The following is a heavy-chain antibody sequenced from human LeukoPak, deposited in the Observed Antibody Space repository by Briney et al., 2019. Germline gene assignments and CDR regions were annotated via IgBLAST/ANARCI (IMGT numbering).Heavy chain of an antibody. V-gene: IGHV3-30-3*01. CDR1: GFTFSSYA. CDR2: ISYDGSNK. J-gene: IGHJ4*02. D-gene: IGHD3-10*01. Sequence: GGSLRLSCAASGFTFSSYAMHWVRQAPGKGLEWVAVISYDGSNKYYADSVKGRFTISRDNSKNTLYLQMNSLRAEDTAVYYCARVGNYYGSGSYYKSFDYWGQGTLVTVSS. CDR3: ARVGNYYGSGSYYKSFDY.